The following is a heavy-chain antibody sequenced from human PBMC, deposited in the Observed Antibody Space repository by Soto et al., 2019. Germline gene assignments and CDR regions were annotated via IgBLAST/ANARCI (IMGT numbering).Heavy chain of an antibody. Sequence: QVQLQESGPGLVKPSGTLSLTCAVSGASIINDNWWSWVRQTPGKGLEWIGEIHHSGTANYNPSLKSRVIMSVDRSKNQFSLNLSAVTAADTAVYFCATHGRRRLLYGMDVWGQGTTVSVSS. J-gene: IGHJ6*02. CDR1: GASIINDNW. CDR3: ATHGRRRLLYGMDV. CDR2: IHHSGTA. V-gene: IGHV4-4*02. D-gene: IGHD6-25*01.